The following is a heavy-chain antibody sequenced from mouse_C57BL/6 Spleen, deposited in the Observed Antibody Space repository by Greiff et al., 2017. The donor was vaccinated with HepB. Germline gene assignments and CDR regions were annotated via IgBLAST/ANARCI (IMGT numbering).Heavy chain of an antibody. Sequence: VQLQQSGAELARPGASVKMSCKASGYTFTSYTMHWVKQRPGQGLEWIGYINPSSGYTKYNQKFKDKATLTADKSSSTAYMQLSSLTSEDSAVYYCARGIGTTVVARAMDYWGQGTSVTVSS. D-gene: IGHD1-1*01. V-gene: IGHV1-4*01. J-gene: IGHJ4*01. CDR3: ARGIGTTVVARAMDY. CDR1: GYTFTSYT. CDR2: INPSSGYT.